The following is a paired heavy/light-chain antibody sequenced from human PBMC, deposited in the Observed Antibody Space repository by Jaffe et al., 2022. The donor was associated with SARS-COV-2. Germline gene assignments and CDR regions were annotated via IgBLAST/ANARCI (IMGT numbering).Light chain of an antibody. CDR3: QQYHTLPYT. CDR1: DDISKY. J-gene: IGKJ2*01. Sequence: DIQMTQSPSSLSVSVGDRVTITCQASDDISKYLNWYQHKPGQAPKLLIYDASNSETGVPSRFSGGRSGDRLYFILTISRLQPEDIATYYCQQYHTLPYTFGQGTKLEIK. CDR2: DAS. V-gene: IGKV1-33*01.
Heavy chain of an antibody. D-gene: IGHD3-3*01. J-gene: IGHJ5*02. V-gene: IGHV4-31*03. CDR1: GGSISSGTYY. CDR2: IHHSGSA. CDR3: ARGRPAGDFWSGRLLDP. Sequence: QVQMQESGPGLVKPSQPLSLTCNVSGGSISSGTYYWTWIRQHPRKGLEWIGYIHHSGSAFYNPSLRSRVSMSIDTSQNQFSLKVNSVTAADTAVYYCARGRPAGDFWSGRLLDPWGRGTLVTVSS.